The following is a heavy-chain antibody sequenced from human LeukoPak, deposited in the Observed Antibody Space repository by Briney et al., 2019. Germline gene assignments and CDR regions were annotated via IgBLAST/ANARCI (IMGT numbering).Heavy chain of an antibody. CDR1: GFTFSSYA. CDR3: ASGYGGNPTRDY. CDR2: ISGSGGST. J-gene: IGHJ4*02. Sequence: GGSLRLSCAASGFTFSSYAMSWVRQAPGKGLEWVSAISGSGGSTYYADSVKGRFTISRDNAKNSLYLQMNSLRAEDTAVYYCASGYGGNPTRDYWGQGTLVTVSS. V-gene: IGHV3-23*01. D-gene: IGHD4-23*01.